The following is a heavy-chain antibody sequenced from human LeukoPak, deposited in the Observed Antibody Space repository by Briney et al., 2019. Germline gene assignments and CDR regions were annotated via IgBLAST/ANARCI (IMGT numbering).Heavy chain of an antibody. CDR1: GGSFSGYY. J-gene: IGHJ3*02. D-gene: IGHD3-10*01. V-gene: IGHV4-59*01. CDR3: ARSMVRARWAFDI. CDR2: IYYSGST. Sequence: PSETLSLTCAVYGGSFSGYYWSWIRQPPGKGLECIGNIYYSGSTNYNPSLKSRVTISIDTSKNQFSLKLSSVTAADTAVYYCARSMVRARWAFDIWGQGTMVTVSS.